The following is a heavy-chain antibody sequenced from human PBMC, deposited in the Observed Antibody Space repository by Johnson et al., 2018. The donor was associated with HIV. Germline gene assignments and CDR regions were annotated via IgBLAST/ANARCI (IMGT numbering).Heavy chain of an antibody. J-gene: IGHJ3*02. Sequence: KGLEYVSAISSNGGRTYYANSVKGRFTISRDNSKNTLYLQMGSLRAEDMAVYYCARGDNYYDSSGYYFAFDIWGQGTMVTVSS. D-gene: IGHD3-22*01. CDR2: ISSNGGRT. V-gene: IGHV3-64*01. CDR3: ARGDNYYDSSGYYFAFDI.